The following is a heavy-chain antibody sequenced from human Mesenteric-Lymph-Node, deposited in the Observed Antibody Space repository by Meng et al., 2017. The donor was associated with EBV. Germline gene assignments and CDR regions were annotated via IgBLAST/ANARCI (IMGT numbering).Heavy chain of an antibody. CDR2: ILYDGSNQ. Sequence: QVKLVESGGGVVQPGRSPTLSCEAFGFTFTSYLMHWVRQAPGKGLEWVAVILYDGSNQYYADSVKGRFTISRDISKNTLYLQMNSLRPDDTAIYYCARDPYSYGYWPDFPGSYWGQGTLVTVSS. CDR1: GFTFTSYL. V-gene: IGHV3-30-3*01. CDR3: ARDPYSYGYWPDFPGSY. J-gene: IGHJ4*02. D-gene: IGHD5-18*01.